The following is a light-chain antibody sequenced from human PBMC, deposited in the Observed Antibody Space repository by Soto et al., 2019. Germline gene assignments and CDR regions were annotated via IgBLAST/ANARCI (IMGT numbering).Light chain of an antibody. J-gene: IGKJ2*03. V-gene: IGKV2-30*02. CDR3: MHDTHWPPRYS. CDR1: KSLVHSDGHTF. Sequence: DVVMTQSPLSLPVTLGQPASISCRSSKSLVHSDGHTFFNWFHQMPDQSPMRPIYNVSNLDSGVPDRFSGSGSATAFTLTISRVEAEDVGVYYCMHDTHWPPRYSFGQGTKLEIK. CDR2: NVS.